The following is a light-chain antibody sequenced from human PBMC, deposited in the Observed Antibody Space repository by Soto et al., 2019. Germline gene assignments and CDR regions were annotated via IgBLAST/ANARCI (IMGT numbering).Light chain of an antibody. CDR2: AAS. J-gene: IGKJ2*01. Sequence: VVLMQSPCTLSLSPGERATLFCKASQSMKRRYLAWYQQKPGQAPRVLIYAASNRATGIPDRFSGSGSGTDFSLTISRLEPEDFAVYYCHQYDNTPQTFGQGTKVDIK. V-gene: IGKV3-20*01. CDR3: HQYDNTPQT. CDR1: QSMKRRY.